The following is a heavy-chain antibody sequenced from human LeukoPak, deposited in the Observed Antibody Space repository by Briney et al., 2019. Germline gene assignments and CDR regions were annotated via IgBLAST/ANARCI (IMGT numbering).Heavy chain of an antibody. CDR3: ARDPPRVTIFSPMDV. Sequence: ASVNVSCKSSGYTFTSYGISWVRQAPAQGLELMGWISAYNGNTNYAQKLQGRVTMTTDTSTSTAYMELRSLRSDDTAVYYCARDPPRVTIFSPMDVWGQGTTVTVSS. CDR1: GYTFTSYG. CDR2: ISAYNGNT. J-gene: IGHJ6*02. V-gene: IGHV1-18*01. D-gene: IGHD3-9*01.